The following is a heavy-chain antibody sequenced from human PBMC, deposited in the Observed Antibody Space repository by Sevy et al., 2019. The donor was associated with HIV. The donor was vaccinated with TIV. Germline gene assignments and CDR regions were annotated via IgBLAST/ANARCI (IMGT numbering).Heavy chain of an antibody. V-gene: IGHV1-24*01. CDR3: ATTKDYYDSSAYPFDY. CDR1: GNTLTEFA. J-gene: IGHJ4*02. Sequence: ASVKVSCKVSGNTLTEFAMHWVRQAPGKGLEWMGTFDPEDDQRIYAQSFQDRVTMTEDTSTDTAFMGLSGLRSDDTAVYYCATTKDYYDSSAYPFDYWGQGTLVTVSS. CDR2: FDPEDDQR. D-gene: IGHD3-22*01.